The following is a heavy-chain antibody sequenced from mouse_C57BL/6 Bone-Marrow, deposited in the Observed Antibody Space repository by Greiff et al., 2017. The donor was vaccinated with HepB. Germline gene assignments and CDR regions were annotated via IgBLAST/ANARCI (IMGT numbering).Heavy chain of an antibody. Sequence: VQLKESGPGLVKPSQSLSLTCSVTGYSITSGYYWNWIRQFPGNKLEWMGYISYDGSNNYNPSLKNRISITRDTSKNQFFLKLNSVTTEDTATYYCARDLLLRPWFAYWGQGTLVTVSA. D-gene: IGHD1-2*01. J-gene: IGHJ3*01. V-gene: IGHV3-6*01. CDR1: GYSITSGYY. CDR2: ISYDGSN. CDR3: ARDLLLRPWFAY.